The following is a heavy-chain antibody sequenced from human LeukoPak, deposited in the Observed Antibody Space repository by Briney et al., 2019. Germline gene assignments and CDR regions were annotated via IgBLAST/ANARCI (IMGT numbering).Heavy chain of an antibody. J-gene: IGHJ4*02. Sequence: PSGTLSHTRAVSGGSISSSNWWSWVRQPPGKGLEWSGEIYHSGSTNYNPSLKSRVTISVDKSKNQFSLKLSSVTAADTAVYYCARDRDGWGGWSYFDYWGQGTLVTVSS. D-gene: IGHD3-16*01. CDR2: IYHSGST. CDR3: ARDRDGWGGWSYFDY. CDR1: GGSISSSNW. V-gene: IGHV4-4*02.